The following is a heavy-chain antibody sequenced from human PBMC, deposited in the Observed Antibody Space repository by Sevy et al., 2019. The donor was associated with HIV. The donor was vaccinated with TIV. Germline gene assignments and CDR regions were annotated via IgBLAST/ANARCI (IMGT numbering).Heavy chain of an antibody. J-gene: IGHJ5*02. CDR2: ISSRSDRI. CDR1: GFDFGDYS. V-gene: IGHV3-48*01. D-gene: IGHD1-26*01. CDR3: ASVAIVTPS. Sequence: GGSLRLSCAASGFDFGDYSMNWVRQAPGKGLEWVSYISSRSDRIYYADSVKGRFTISRDNAKNSLFLQMNSLRVEDTAVYYYASVAIVTPSWGQRTLVTVSS.